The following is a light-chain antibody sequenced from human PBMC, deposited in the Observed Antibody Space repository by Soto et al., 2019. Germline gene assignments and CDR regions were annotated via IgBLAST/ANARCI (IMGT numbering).Light chain of an antibody. CDR3: QQYYTTPLT. V-gene: IGKV4-1*01. CDR1: QSVLYSSNNNNY. Sequence: DIVMTQSPDSLAVSLGERATINCKSSQSVLYSSNNNNYLAWYQQKPGQPPKLLIYWASTRESGVPDRSSGSGSGTDFTLTISSLQAEDVAVYYCQQYYTTPLTFGGGTKVDIK. J-gene: IGKJ4*01. CDR2: WAS.